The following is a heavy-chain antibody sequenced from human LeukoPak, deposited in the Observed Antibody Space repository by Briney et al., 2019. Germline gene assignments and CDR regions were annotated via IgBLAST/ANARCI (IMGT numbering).Heavy chain of an antibody. D-gene: IGHD2/OR15-2a*01. J-gene: IGHJ4*02. CDR2: ISGSGGST. Sequence: GGSLRLSCAASGFTFSSYAMSWVRQAPGKGLEWVSAISGSGGSTYYANSVKGRFTISRDNSRNTLYLQMNSLRAEDTAVYYCAKGQVFQCDYWGQGTLVTVSS. V-gene: IGHV3-23*01. CDR1: GFTFSSYA. CDR3: AKGQVFQCDY.